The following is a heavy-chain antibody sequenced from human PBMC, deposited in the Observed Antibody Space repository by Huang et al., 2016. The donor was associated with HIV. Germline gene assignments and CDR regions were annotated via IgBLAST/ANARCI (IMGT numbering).Heavy chain of an antibody. CDR3: ARQTLQWYNPHHFDS. V-gene: IGHV4-39*07. D-gene: IGHD1-20*01. J-gene: IGHJ4*02. Sequence: QVQLLESGPRLVKPSATLSLTCSVSGGSISDSMSNFYWNWIRQPPGKGLAWIASRYYEGRTHYNPALGSRIALSLDMSKRQFSLRLTSVTDADTAIYYCARQTLQWYNPHHFDSWGRGTLVTVSS. CDR2: RYYEGRT. CDR1: GGSISDSMSNFY.